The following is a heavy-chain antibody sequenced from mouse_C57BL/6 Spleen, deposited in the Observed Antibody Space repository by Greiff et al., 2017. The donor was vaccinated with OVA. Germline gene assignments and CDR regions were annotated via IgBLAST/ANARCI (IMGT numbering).Heavy chain of an antibody. Sequence: EVLLVESGGGLVKPGGSLTLSCAASGFTFSDYGMHWVRQAPEQGLEWVAYISSGSSTIYYADTVKGRFTISRDNAKNTLFLQMTSLRSEDTAMYYCARGDGYYGSYYYAMDYWGQGTSVTVSS. CDR1: GFTFSDYG. J-gene: IGHJ4*01. CDR2: ISSGSSTI. D-gene: IGHD2-3*01. CDR3: ARGDGYYGSYYYAMDY. V-gene: IGHV5-17*01.